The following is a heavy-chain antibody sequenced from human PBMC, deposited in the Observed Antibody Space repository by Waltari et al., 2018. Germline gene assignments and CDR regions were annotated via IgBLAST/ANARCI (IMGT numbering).Heavy chain of an antibody. CDR1: GYSISSGYY. D-gene: IGHD2-21*01. V-gene: IGHV4-38-2*01. Sequence: QVQLQESGPGLVKPSETLSLTCAVSGYSISSGYYWGWIRQPPGKGLEWIGSIYHSGSTYYNPSLKSRVTISVDTSKNQFSLKLSSVTAADTAVYYCALEVLWRNWFDPWGQGTLVTVSS. CDR2: IYHSGST. J-gene: IGHJ5*02. CDR3: ALEVLWRNWFDP.